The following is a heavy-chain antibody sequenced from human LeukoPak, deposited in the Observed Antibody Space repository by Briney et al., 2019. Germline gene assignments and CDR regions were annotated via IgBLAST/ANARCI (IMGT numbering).Heavy chain of an antibody. J-gene: IGHJ3*02. CDR3: ASARYRSGGSSGAFDI. Sequence: SETLSLTCTVSGDSISTSDYYWGWVRQPPGKGLEWIGRIYTSGSTNYNPSLKSRVTISVDTSKNQFSLKLSSVTAADTAVYYCASARYRSGGSSGAFDIWGQGTMVTVSS. CDR1: GDSISTSDYY. V-gene: IGHV4-39*01. D-gene: IGHD6-19*01. CDR2: IYTSGST.